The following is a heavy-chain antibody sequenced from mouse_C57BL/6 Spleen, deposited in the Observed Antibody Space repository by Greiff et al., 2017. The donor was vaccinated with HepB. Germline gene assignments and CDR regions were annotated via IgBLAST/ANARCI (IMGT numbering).Heavy chain of an antibody. CDR3: ARAWFAY. CDR2: ISDGGSYT. V-gene: IGHV5-4*01. CDR1: GFTFSSYA. J-gene: IGHJ3*01. Sequence: EVQLVDSGGGLVKPGGSLKLSCAASGFTFSSYAMSWVRQTPEKRLEWVATISDGGSYTYYPDNVKGRFTISRDNAKNNLYLQMSHLKSEDTAMYYCARAWFAYWGQGTLVTVSA.